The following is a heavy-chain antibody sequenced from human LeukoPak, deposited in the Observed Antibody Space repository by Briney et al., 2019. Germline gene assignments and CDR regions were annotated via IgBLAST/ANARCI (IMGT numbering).Heavy chain of an antibody. CDR2: LSHSGGTT. CDR1: GFIFSSYA. J-gene: IGHJ4*02. D-gene: IGHD6-19*01. CDR3: AKDGVSGSGWSVMFDY. Sequence: GGSLRLSCAASGFIFSSYAMSWVSQAPETGLGWVSALSHSGGTTYFADSVRGRFTISRDNSKNTLYLQMYGLRAEDTAIYYCAKDGVSGSGWSVMFDYWGQGTLVTVSS. V-gene: IGHV3-23*01.